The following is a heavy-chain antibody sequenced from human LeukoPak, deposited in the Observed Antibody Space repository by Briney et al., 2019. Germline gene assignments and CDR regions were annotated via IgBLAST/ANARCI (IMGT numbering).Heavy chain of an antibody. CDR3: ANVVGATEDYFDY. CDR1: GFTFSSYA. J-gene: IGHJ4*02. V-gene: IGHV3-30-3*01. D-gene: IGHD1-26*01. Sequence: PGGSLRLSCAASGFTFSSYAMHWVRQAPGKGLEWVAVISYDGSNKYYADSVKGRFTISRDNSKNTLYLQMNSLRAEDTAVYYCANVVGATEDYFDYWGQGTLVTVSS. CDR2: ISYDGSNK.